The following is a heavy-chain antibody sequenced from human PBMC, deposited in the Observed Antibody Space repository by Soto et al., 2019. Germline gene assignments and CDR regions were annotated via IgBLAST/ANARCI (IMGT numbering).Heavy chain of an antibody. D-gene: IGHD6-13*01. CDR3: ASGVLAADGRGVYDRMDV. CDR1: GFTFSSYA. J-gene: IGHJ6*02. Sequence: GGSLRLSCAASGFTFSSYAMHWVRQAPGKGLEWVAVISYDGSNKYYADSVKGRFTISRDNSKNTLYLQMNSLRAEDTAVYYCASGVLAADGRGVYDRMDVWGRGSTVTVSS. CDR2: ISYDGSNK. V-gene: IGHV3-30-3*01.